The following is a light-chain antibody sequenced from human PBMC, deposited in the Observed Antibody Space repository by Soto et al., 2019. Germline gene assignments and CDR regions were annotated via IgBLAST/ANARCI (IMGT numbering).Light chain of an antibody. Sequence: QSALTQPASVSGSPGQSITISCTGTSSDVGGYNYVSWYQQHLGKAPKLMIYEVSNRPSGVSNRFSGSKSGNTASLTISGLQDEDEADYYCSSYTSSSTLVVFGGGTKLTVL. J-gene: IGLJ2*01. CDR2: EVS. CDR3: SSYTSSSTLVV. CDR1: SSDVGGYNY. V-gene: IGLV2-14*01.